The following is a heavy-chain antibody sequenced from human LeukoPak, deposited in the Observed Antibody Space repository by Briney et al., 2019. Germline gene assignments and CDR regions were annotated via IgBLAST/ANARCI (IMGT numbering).Heavy chain of an antibody. CDR2: ISGSGGST. J-gene: IGHJ4*02. CDR1: GFTFSSYA. V-gene: IGHV3-23*01. D-gene: IGHD1-26*01. CDR3: AKDAPETPPVGAPFDY. Sequence: GGSLRLSCAASGFTFSSYAMSWVRQAPGKGLEWVADISGSGGSTYYADSMKGRFTISRKYAKTTLYLQMNSLRAEATAVYYCAKDAPETPPVGAPFDYWGQGTLVTVSS.